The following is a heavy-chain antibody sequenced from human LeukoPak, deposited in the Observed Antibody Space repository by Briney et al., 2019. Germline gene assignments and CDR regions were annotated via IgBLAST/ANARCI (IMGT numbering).Heavy chain of an antibody. D-gene: IGHD6-19*01. CDR2: IIPILGIA. CDR1: GGTFSSYA. J-gene: IGHJ4*02. V-gene: IGHV1-69*04. CDR3: ARVGQWLNRYYFDY. Sequence: SVKVSCKASGGTFSSYAISWVRQAPGQGLEWMGRIIPILGIANYAQKFQGRVTITADKSTSTAYMELSSLRSEDTAVYYCARVGQWLNRYYFDYWGQGTLVTVSP.